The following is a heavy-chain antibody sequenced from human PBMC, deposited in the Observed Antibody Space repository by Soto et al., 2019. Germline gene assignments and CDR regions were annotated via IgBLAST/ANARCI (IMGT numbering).Heavy chain of an antibody. J-gene: IGHJ4*02. CDR2: IWYDGSNK. V-gene: IGHV3-33*01. D-gene: IGHD3-3*01. CDR1: GFTFSGYG. Sequence: QVQLVESGGGVVQPGRSLRLSCAASGFTFSGYGMHWVRQAPGKGLEWVAVIWYDGSNKYYADSVKGRFTISRDNSKNMLYLQMNSLRAEDTAVYYCARDITPGYYDFWSGYAIDYWGQGTLVTVSS. CDR3: ARDITPGYYDFWSGYAIDY.